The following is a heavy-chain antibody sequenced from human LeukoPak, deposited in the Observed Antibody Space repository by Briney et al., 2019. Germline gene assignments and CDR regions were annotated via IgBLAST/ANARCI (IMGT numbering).Heavy chain of an antibody. D-gene: IGHD7-27*01. J-gene: IGHJ3*02. V-gene: IGHV4-59*01. CDR1: GGSISNYY. CDR3: ARSTWGYAFDI. Sequence: SETLSLTCTVSGGSISNYYWTWSRQPPGKGLEWIGYIYYSGSTNYTPSLKSRVTISLDTPKKQFSLKLSSVTAADTAVYYCARSTWGYAFDIWGQGTMVTVSS. CDR2: IYYSGST.